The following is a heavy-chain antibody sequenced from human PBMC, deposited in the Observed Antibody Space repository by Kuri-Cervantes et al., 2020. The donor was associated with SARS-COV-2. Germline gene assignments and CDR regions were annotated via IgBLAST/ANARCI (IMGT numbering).Heavy chain of an antibody. CDR1: AFSFSDYY. V-gene: IGHV3-30*03. D-gene: IGHD3-16*01. CDR2: ISYDGSNK. CDR3: ARDGGNWFDP. J-gene: IGHJ5*02. Sequence: LSLTCAASAFSFSDYYMSWIRQAPGKGLEWVAVISYDGSNKYYAGSVKGRFTISRDNSKNTLYLQMNSLRAEDTAVYYCARDGGNWFDPWGQGTLVTVSS.